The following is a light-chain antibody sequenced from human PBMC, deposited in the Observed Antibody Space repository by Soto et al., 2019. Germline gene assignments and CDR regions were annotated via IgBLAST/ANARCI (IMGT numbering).Light chain of an antibody. Sequence: DIQMTQSPSSVSASVGDRVTITCRASQGVSRWLAWYQQKPGRAPKLLIYAASSLQSGVPSRFSGSGSGTDFTLTISSLEPEDFAIYYCQHYNNWLGTFGGGTKVEIK. V-gene: IGKV1D-12*01. CDR3: QHYNNWLGT. J-gene: IGKJ4*01. CDR2: AAS. CDR1: QGVSRW.